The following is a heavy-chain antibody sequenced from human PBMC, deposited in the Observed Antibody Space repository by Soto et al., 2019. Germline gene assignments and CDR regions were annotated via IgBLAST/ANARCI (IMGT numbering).Heavy chain of an antibody. Sequence: QVQLQQWGAGLLKPSETLSLTCAVYGGSFSGYYWSWIRQPPGKGLEWIGEINHSGSTNYNPSLKRRVTISVDTSKNQFSLKLSSVTAADTAVYYCARALPRWVDTAMATIPYFDYWGQGTLVTVSS. CDR2: INHSGST. V-gene: IGHV4-34*01. D-gene: IGHD5-18*01. J-gene: IGHJ4*02. CDR3: ARALPRWVDTAMATIPYFDY. CDR1: GGSFSGYY.